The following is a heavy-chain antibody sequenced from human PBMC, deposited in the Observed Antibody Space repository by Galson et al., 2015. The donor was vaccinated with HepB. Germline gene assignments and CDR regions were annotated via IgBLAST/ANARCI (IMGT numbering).Heavy chain of an antibody. CDR1: GYSFTSYW. V-gene: IGHV5-51*01. D-gene: IGHD2-21*02. CDR2: IYPGDSDT. CDR3: ARHEGINCGGDCSNNY. J-gene: IGHJ4*02. Sequence: QSGAEVKKPGESLKISCKGSGYSFTSYWIGWVRQMPGKGLEWMGIIYPGDSDTRYSPSFQGQVTISADKSISTAYLQWSSLKASDTAMYYCARHEGINCGGDCSNNYWGQGTLVTVSS.